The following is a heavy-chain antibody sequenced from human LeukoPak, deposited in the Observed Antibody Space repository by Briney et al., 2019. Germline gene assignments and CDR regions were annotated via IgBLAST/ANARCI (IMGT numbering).Heavy chain of an antibody. CDR1: GFTFSSYA. Sequence: PGRSLRLSCAASGFTFSSYAMSWVRQAPGKGLEWVSAISGSGGSTYYADSVKGRFTISRDNSKNTLYLQMNSLRAEDTAVYYCAAQSSGWGNLDYWGQGTLVTVSS. V-gene: IGHV3-23*01. J-gene: IGHJ4*02. CDR2: ISGSGGST. D-gene: IGHD6-19*01. CDR3: AAQSSGWGNLDY.